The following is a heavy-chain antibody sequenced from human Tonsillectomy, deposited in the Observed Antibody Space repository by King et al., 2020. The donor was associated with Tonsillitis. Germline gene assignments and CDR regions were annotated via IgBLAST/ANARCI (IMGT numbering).Heavy chain of an antibody. V-gene: IGHV4-59*01. J-gene: IGHJ4*02. D-gene: IGHD1-20*01. Sequence: QLQESGPGLVKPSESLSLTCTVSGGPIRGYYWSWLRQPPGKGLEWIGYIYYNENTVYSPSLKSRVTISVDPSKNLFSLNLKSVTAADTAIYYCARDLTGPFDSWGQGTLVTVSS. CDR1: GGPIRGYY. CDR2: IYYNENT. CDR3: ARDLTGPFDS.